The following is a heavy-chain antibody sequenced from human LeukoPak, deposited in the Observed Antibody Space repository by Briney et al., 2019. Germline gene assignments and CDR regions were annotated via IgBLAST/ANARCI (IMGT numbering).Heavy chain of an antibody. CDR2: IYSGGST. CDR3: AKALYVLRFLEWLPPRDYYYGMDV. D-gene: IGHD3-3*01. J-gene: IGHJ6*02. CDR1: GFTVSSNY. Sequence: GGSLRLSCAASGFTVSSNYMSWVRQAPGKGLEWVSVIYSGGSTYYADSVKGRFTISRDNSKNTLYLQMNSLRAEDTAVYYCAKALYVLRFLEWLPPRDYYYGMDVWGQGTTVTVSS. V-gene: IGHV3-53*05.